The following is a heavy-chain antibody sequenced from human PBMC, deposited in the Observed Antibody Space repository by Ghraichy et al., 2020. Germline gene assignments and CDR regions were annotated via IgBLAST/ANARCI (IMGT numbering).Heavy chain of an antibody. Sequence: GESLRLSCAASGFTFSSYSMNWVRQAPGKGLEWVSYISSSSSTIYYADSVKGRFTISRDNAKNSLYLQMNSLRDEDTAVYYCARVPNPDYGDYDDFLNDYYGMDVWGQGTTVTVSS. CDR1: GFTFSSYS. J-gene: IGHJ6*02. D-gene: IGHD4-17*01. CDR2: ISSSSSTI. V-gene: IGHV3-48*02. CDR3: ARVPNPDYGDYDDFLNDYYGMDV.